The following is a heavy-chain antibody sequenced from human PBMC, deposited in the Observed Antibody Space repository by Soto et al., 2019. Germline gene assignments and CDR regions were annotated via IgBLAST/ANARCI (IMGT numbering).Heavy chain of an antibody. Sequence: GGSLRLSCAASGFTFSSYDMHWVRQAPGKGLEWVAVIPYDGSNKYYADSVKGRFTISRDNSKNTLYLQMNSLRTEDTAVYYCATKIVAATSDYWGQGTLVTVSS. CDR3: ATKIVAATSDY. J-gene: IGHJ4*02. CDR1: GFTFSSYD. CDR2: IPYDGSNK. V-gene: IGHV3-30*03. D-gene: IGHD2-15*01.